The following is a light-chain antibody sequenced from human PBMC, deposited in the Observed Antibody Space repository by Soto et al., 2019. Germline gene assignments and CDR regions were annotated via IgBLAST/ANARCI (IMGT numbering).Light chain of an antibody. Sequence: DIQMTHSPSSLSASVVDRVTITFLASQGIRHDLGWYQQKPGKAPKRLIYAAYSLQSGVKSRFSGSGSGTEFTLTIRSMQPEDFENYYCIKNNSYHVKFGKGHKVDIK. CDR2: AAY. CDR3: IKNNSYHVK. CDR1: QGIRHD. V-gene: IGKV1-17*01. J-gene: IGKJ1*01.